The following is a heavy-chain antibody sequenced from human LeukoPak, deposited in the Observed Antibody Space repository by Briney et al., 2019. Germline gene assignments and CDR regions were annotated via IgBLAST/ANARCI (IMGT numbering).Heavy chain of an antibody. CDR1: GFTVSNNH. D-gene: IGHD1-26*01. CDR3: ARDRVGTTDC. V-gene: IGHV3-66*01. J-gene: IGHJ4*02. CDR2: IYSGVGT. Sequence: GGSLRLSCAASGFTVSNNHMSWVRQAPGKGLEWVSVIYSGVGTYYADSVKGRFTISRDNSKNTVYLQMNGLRAEDTAVYYCARDRVGTTDCWGQGTLVTVSS.